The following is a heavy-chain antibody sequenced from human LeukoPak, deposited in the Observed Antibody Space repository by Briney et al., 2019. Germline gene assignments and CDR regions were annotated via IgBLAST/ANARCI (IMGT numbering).Heavy chain of an antibody. CDR2: IYHSGST. J-gene: IGHJ6*04. CDR3: ARAGYSRGPYYSYYGIDV. Sequence: PSGTLSLTCAVSGGSISSSNWWSWVRQPPGKGLEWIGEIYHSGSTNYNPSLKSRVTISVDKSKNQFSLKLSSVTAADTAVYYCARAGYSRGPYYSYYGIDVWGKGTTVTVSS. CDR1: GGSISSSNW. V-gene: IGHV4-4*02. D-gene: IGHD6-19*01.